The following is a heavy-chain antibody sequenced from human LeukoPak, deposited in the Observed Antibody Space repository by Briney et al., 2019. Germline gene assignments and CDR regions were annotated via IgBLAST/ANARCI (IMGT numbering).Heavy chain of an antibody. V-gene: IGHV5-51*01. CDR1: GYSFTSYW. CDR3: ARSSAPGIAVSPFDF. J-gene: IGHJ4*02. Sequence: GESLKISCKGSGYSFTSYWIGWVRQMPGKGLEWMGIIYPGDSDTRYSPSFQGQVTISADKSISTAYLQWSSLKASDTAIFYCARSSAPGIAVSPFDFWGQGTLVTVSS. D-gene: IGHD6-19*01. CDR2: IYPGDSDT.